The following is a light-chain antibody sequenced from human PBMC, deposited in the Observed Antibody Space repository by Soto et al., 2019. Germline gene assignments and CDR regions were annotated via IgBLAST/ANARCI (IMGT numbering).Light chain of an antibody. Sequence: EIVMTQSPVTLSVSPGERATLFCRASQSASTNLAWYQHKPGQAPRLLIYGASTRATAILARFSGSGSGTEFTLTINSLESEDFAVYYCQHYNSWPRIAFGQGTRLEIK. CDR3: QHYNSWPRIA. V-gene: IGKV3-15*01. CDR1: QSASTN. J-gene: IGKJ5*01. CDR2: GAS.